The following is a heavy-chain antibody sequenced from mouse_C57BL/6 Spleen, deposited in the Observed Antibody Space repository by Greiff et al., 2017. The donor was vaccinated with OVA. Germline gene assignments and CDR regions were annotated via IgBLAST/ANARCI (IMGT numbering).Heavy chain of an antibody. CDR2: INPNNGGT. V-gene: IGHV1-26*01. D-gene: IGHD1-1*01. CDR3: AREGGSSYVGYFDV. Sequence: VQLQQSGPELVKPGASVKISCKASGYTFTDYYMNWVKQSHGKSLEWIGDINPNNGGTSYNQKFKGKATLTVDKSSSTAYMELRSLTSEDSAVYYCAREGGSSYVGYFDVWGTGTTVTVSS. J-gene: IGHJ1*03. CDR1: GYTFTDYY.